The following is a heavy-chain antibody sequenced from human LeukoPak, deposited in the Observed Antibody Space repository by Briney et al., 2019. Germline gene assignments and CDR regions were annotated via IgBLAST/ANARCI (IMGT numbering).Heavy chain of an antibody. CDR1: GFTFDDYA. CDR2: ISWNSGSI. CDR3: AKGKLDRVVDYFDY. V-gene: IGHV3-9*01. Sequence: PGRSLRLSCAASGFTFDDYAMHWVRQAPGKGLEWVSGISWNSGSIGYADSVKGRFTISRDNAKNSLYLQMNSLRAEDTALYYCAKGKLDRVVDYFDYWGQGTLVTVSS. J-gene: IGHJ4*02. D-gene: IGHD1-1*01.